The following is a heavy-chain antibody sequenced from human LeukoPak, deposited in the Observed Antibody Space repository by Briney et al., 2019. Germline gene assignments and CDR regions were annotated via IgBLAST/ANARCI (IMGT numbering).Heavy chain of an antibody. J-gene: IGHJ3*02. Sequence: GGSLRLSCAASGFTFSSYAMSWVRQAPGKGLEWVSGISGSGGNTNDADSVKGRFTISRDNPKNTLFLQMNSLRAEDTAVYYCARSAYYYDSSGYYSEDAFDIWGQGTMVTVSS. CDR1: GFTFSSYA. CDR3: ARSAYYYDSSGYYSEDAFDI. D-gene: IGHD3-22*01. V-gene: IGHV3-23*01. CDR2: ISGSGGNT.